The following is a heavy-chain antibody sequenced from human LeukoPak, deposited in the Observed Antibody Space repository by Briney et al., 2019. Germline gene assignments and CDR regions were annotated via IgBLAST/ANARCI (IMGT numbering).Heavy chain of an antibody. Sequence: ASVKVSCKSSRDTFSRYYIHWVRQAPGQGLEYMGVINPSGGSPRYAQKFQGRFTMTRDMSTSTVYMKLSSLRSEDTSIYYCAAADMIFGVIIPPFWGPGTPVTISS. V-gene: IGHV1-46*01. CDR3: AAADMIFGVIIPPF. D-gene: IGHD3-3*01. CDR2: INPSGGSP. CDR1: RDTFSRYY. J-gene: IGHJ4*02.